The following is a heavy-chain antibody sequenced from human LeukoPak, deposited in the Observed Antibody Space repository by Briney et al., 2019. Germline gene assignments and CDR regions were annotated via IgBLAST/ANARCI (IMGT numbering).Heavy chain of an antibody. CDR3: ARRDYYDVSGYYGDAFDI. Sequence: GGSLRLSCAASGFTFSSYSMNWVRQAPGKGLEWVSSISSSSSYIYYADSVKGRFTISRDNAKNSLYLEMNSLRAEDTAVYYCARRDYYDVSGYYGDAFDIWGQGTRVTVSS. CDR2: ISSSSSYI. D-gene: IGHD3-22*01. J-gene: IGHJ3*02. V-gene: IGHV3-21*01. CDR1: GFTFSSYS.